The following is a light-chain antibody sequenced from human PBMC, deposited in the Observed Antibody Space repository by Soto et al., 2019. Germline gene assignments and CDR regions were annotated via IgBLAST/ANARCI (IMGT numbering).Light chain of an antibody. J-gene: IGKJ1*01. CDR2: GAS. CDR1: QSVSSN. V-gene: IGKV3-20*01. Sequence: EIVMTQSPATLSVSPGERDTLSCRASQSVSSNLAWYQQKHGQXPRXXIYGASSRATGIPDRFSGSGSGTDLTITISRLEPEDFEVYYCQQYGSSPPTFGQGTKVDIK. CDR3: QQYGSSPPT.